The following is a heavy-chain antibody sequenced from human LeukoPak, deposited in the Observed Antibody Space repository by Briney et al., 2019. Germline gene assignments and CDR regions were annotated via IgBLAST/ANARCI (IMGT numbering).Heavy chain of an antibody. CDR2: ISGSGHKT. CDR1: GFTFSRFA. CDR3: AKDANYYDSSGYLIPFDY. Sequence: GGSLGLSCSASGFTFSRFAMSWVRQLPGKGLEWVSSISGSGHKTYYGDSVKGRFSVSRDNSKNILYLQMDSLRADDSALYYCAKDANYYDSSGYLIPFDYWGQGTLVTVSS. V-gene: IGHV3-23*01. J-gene: IGHJ4*02. D-gene: IGHD3-22*01.